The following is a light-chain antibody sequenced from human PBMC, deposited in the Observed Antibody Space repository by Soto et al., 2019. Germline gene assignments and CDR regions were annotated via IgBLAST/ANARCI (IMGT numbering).Light chain of an antibody. Sequence: EIELTQSPGTLSLSPGERAALLCRASQSVSTNYLAWYQQKPGQAPSLLIYGTSKRATGIADRFSGSGSETDFTLTISRVAPEDCAVYYCQQFVSSPYTFGQGTKLEI. CDR2: GTS. V-gene: IGKV3-20*01. J-gene: IGKJ2*01. CDR3: QQFVSSPYT. CDR1: QSVSTNY.